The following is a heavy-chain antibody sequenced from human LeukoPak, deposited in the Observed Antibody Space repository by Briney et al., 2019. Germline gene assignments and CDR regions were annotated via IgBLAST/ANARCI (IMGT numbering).Heavy chain of an antibody. Sequence: GGSLRLSCAASGFTISDYYMNWIRQAPGQGLEYVSAISSSGGSTYYANSVKGRFTISRDNSKNTLYLQMGSLRAEDMAVYYCARVGDQDAFDSWGQGTMVTVSS. CDR2: ISSSGGST. J-gene: IGHJ3*02. CDR1: GFTISDYY. V-gene: IGHV3-64*01. D-gene: IGHD2-21*01. CDR3: ARVGDQDAFDS.